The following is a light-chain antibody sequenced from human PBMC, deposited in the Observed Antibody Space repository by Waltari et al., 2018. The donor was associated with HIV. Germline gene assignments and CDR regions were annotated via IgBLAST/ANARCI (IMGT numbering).Light chain of an antibody. Sequence: DIQMPQSPTSLSAYVGQTVIISCRASQGISTYLNWYQKKGGKAPKLLIFGSSNLQSGVPSRFSGRGAGADFTLIIRSLQPEDFASYFCQQSHSVPWTFGRGTNVEV. V-gene: IGKV1-39*01. J-gene: IGKJ1*01. CDR2: GSS. CDR1: QGISTY. CDR3: QQSHSVPWT.